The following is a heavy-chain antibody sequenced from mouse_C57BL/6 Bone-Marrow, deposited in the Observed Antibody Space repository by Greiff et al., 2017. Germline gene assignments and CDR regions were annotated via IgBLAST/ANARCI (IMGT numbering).Heavy chain of an antibody. CDR1: GYTFTSYW. V-gene: IGHV1-50*01. J-gene: IGHJ3*01. CDR2: IDPSDSYT. Sequence: QVQLQQPGAELVKPGASVKLSCKASGYTFTSYWMQWVKQRPGQGLEWIGEIDPSDSYTNYNQKFKGKATLTVDTSSSTAYMQLSSLTSEDSAVYYCARGGGRPYWGQGTLVTVSA. CDR3: ARGGGRPY. D-gene: IGHD1-1*01.